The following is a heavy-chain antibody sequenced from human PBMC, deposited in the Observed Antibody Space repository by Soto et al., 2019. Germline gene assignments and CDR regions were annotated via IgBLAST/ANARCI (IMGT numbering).Heavy chain of an antibody. J-gene: IGHJ4*02. CDR3: VSAVVAETFDY. V-gene: IGHV1-24*01. Sequence: ASVKVSCKVSGYTLTELSMHWVRQTPGKGLEWMGGSDPEDGETIYAQKFQGRVTMTEDTSTDIAYMELSSLRSEDTAVYYCVSAVVAETFDYWGQGTLVTVSS. CDR2: SDPEDGET. D-gene: IGHD2-15*01. CDR1: GYTLTELS.